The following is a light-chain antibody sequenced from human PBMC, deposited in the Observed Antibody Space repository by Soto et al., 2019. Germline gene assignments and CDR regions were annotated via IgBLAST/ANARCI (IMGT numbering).Light chain of an antibody. V-gene: IGLV2-14*01. J-gene: IGLJ1*01. Sequence: QSALAQPASVSGSPGQSITISCTGTSSDVGRYNFVSWFQQHPGKAPKLLIYDVRYWPLGVSDRFSGSKSGNTASLTISGLKTADAADYYCSSFPTSNTVVFGSGTKLTVL. CDR2: DVR. CDR1: SSDVGRYNF. CDR3: SSFPTSNTVV.